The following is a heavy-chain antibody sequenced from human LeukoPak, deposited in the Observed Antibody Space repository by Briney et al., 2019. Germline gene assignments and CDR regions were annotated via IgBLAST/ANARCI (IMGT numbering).Heavy chain of an antibody. V-gene: IGHV3-9*01. CDR1: GFTFDGYA. J-gene: IGHJ4*02. CDR2: ISWNSGSI. CDR3: AKDISPGQDYFDY. Sequence: GGSLRLSCAASGFTFDGYAMHWVRQAPGKGLEWVSGISWNSGSIDYADSVKGRFTISRDNAKNSLYLQMNSLRAEDTAFYYCAKDISPGQDYFDYWGQGTLVTVSS.